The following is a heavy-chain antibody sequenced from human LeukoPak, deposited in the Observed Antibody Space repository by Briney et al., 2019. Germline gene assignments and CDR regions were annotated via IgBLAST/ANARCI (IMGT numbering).Heavy chain of an antibody. CDR2: IYSGGST. CDR1: GFTFSDYY. D-gene: IGHD3-3*01. J-gene: IGHJ4*02. V-gene: IGHV3-66*01. CDR3: ARVQTTIFGVVIHGAFDY. Sequence: GGSLRLSCAASGFTFSDYYMSWVRQAPGKGLEWVSVIYSGGSTYYADSVKGRFTISRDNSKNTLYLQMNSLRAEDTAVYYCARVQTTIFGVVIHGAFDYWGQGTLVTVSS.